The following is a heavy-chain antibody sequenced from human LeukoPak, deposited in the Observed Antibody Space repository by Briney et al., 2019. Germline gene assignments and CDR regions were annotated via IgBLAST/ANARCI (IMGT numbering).Heavy chain of an antibody. V-gene: IGHV3-30*04. CDR2: ISYDGSNK. CDR3: ARGSRGWAGIDY. J-gene: IGHJ4*02. Sequence: GGSLRLSCAASGFTFSSYAMHWVRQAPGKGLEWVAVISYDGSNKYYADSVKGRFTISRDNSKNTLYLQMNSLRAEDTAVYYCARGSRGWAGIDYWGQGTLVTVSS. CDR1: GFTFSSYA. D-gene: IGHD6-19*01.